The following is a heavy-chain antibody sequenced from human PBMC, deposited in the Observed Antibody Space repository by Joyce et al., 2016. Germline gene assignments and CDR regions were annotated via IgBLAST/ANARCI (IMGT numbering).Heavy chain of an antibody. D-gene: IGHD6-25*01. CDR1: GLTLSNYG. CDR3: AKILTATYSSGWFLDY. J-gene: IGHJ4*02. CDR2: IAYDGSYK. V-gene: IGHV3-30*18. Sequence: QVQLVESGGGVVQPGRSLRLSCAASGLTLSNYGVHWVRQAPGKGLEWVAVIAYDGSYKYYADSVKGRCTISRDNSKNTVLLEMNSLRTEDTAVYYCAKILTATYSSGWFLDYWGQGTLVTVSS.